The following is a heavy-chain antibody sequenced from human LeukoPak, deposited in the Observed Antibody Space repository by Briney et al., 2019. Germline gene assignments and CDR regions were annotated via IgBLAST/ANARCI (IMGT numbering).Heavy chain of an antibody. J-gene: IGHJ4*02. CDR2: IYYSGNT. CDR1: GGSISSYN. Sequence: SETPSLTCTVSGGSISSYNWSWIRQPPGKGLEWIGYIYYSGNTNYNPSLKSRLTMSADRSRNQFSLKLNSVTAADTAVYYCARINWNYFDYWGQGILVTVS. V-gene: IGHV4-59*08. CDR3: ARINWNYFDY. D-gene: IGHD1-1*01.